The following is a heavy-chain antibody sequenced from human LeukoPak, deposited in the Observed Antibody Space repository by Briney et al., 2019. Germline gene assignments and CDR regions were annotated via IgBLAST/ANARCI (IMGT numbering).Heavy chain of an antibody. Sequence: GSLRLSCAASGFTFSSYCMSWVRQAPGKGLEWASAISGSGGSTYYADSVKGRFTISRDNSKNTLYLQMNSLRAEDTAVYYCAKAPTYYYGSGSYSVLDYWGQGTLVTVSS. CDR2: ISGSGGST. V-gene: IGHV3-23*01. J-gene: IGHJ4*02. CDR1: GFTFSSYC. CDR3: AKAPTYYYGSGSYSVLDY. D-gene: IGHD3-10*01.